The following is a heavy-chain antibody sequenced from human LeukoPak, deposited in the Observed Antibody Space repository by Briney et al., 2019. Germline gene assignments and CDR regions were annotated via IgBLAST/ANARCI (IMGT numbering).Heavy chain of an antibody. D-gene: IGHD3-9*01. CDR3: AKGTKAHILTAYMWDRWFDP. CDR2: ISNSGDNT. Sequence: GTLSLTCTVSGDSISSHKWWWCWVRQAPGKGLEWVSAISNSGDNTYYADSVKGRFTISRDNSKNTLYLQMNSLRAEDTAVYYCAKGTKAHILTAYMWDRWFDPWGQGTLVTVSS. V-gene: IGHV3-23*01. CDR1: GDSISSHK. J-gene: IGHJ5*02.